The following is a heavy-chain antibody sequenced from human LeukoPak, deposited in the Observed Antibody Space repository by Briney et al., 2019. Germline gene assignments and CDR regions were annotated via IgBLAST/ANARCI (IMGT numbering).Heavy chain of an antibody. CDR2: IYSGGST. CDR1: GFTVISNY. J-gene: IGHJ4*02. D-gene: IGHD3-22*01. CDR3: AKRQYDNGGYFDY. V-gene: IGHV3-53*01. Sequence: PGGSLRLSCAASGFTVISNYMSWVRQAPGKGLEWVSVIYSGGSTYYADSVKGRFTISRDNSENTLYLQMNNLRAEDTAVYYCAKRQYDNGGYFDYWGQGTLVTVSS.